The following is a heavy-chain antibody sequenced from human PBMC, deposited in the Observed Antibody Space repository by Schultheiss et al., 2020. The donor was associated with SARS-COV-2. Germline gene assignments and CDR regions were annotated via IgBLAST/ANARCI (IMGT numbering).Heavy chain of an antibody. V-gene: IGHV4-34*01. CDR2: IYHSGST. D-gene: IGHD4-17*01. CDR3: ARDPLLGYGDYFDY. CDR1: GGSFSGYY. J-gene: IGHJ4*02. Sequence: SETLSLTCAVYGGSFSGYYWGWIRQPPGKGLEWIGSIYHSGSTYYNPSLKSRVTISVDTSENQFSLKLSSVTAADTAVYYCARDPLLGYGDYFDYWGQGTLVTVSS.